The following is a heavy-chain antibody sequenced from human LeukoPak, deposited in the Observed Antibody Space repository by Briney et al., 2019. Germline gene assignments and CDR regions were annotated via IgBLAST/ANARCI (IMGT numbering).Heavy chain of an antibody. CDR3: ARRSPGSGYFDY. V-gene: IGHV4-39*07. CDR2: VYYTGAS. Sequence: SETLSLTCTVSGGSISSSRYYWGWIRQPPGKGLEWIGSVYYTGASYYNPSLKSRVTISIDTSKNHFSLNLTSVTAADTAVYYCARRSPGSGYFDYWGQGTLVTVSS. CDR1: GGSISSSRYY. J-gene: IGHJ4*02. D-gene: IGHD1-1*01.